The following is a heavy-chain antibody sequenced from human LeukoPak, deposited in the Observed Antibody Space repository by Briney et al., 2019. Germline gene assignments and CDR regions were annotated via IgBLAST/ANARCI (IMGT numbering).Heavy chain of an antibody. Sequence: SVKVSCKASGGTFSSYAISWVRQAPGQGLEWMGGIIPIFGTANYAQKFQGGVTITADESTSTAYMELSSLRSEDTAVYYCARDLDIASGSIEMATVGYWGQGTLVTVSS. CDR1: GGTFSSYA. V-gene: IGHV1-69*13. J-gene: IGHJ4*02. D-gene: IGHD5-24*01. CDR3: ARDLDIASGSIEMATVGY. CDR2: IIPIFGTA.